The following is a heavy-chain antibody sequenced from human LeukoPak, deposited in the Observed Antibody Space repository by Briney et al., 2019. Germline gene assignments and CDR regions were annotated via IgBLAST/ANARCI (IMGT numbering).Heavy chain of an antibody. D-gene: IGHD1-1*01. CDR2: ALSPGSS. Sequence: SQTLSLTCSVSGWSIRRGTYYWSWIRQPAGKGLEWIGRALSPGSSDFNLFDYNPSFKSRVTISVDTSKNQFSLKLTSVTAADTAVYYCARQYAHWNPFAGWGQGTLVTVSS. J-gene: IGHJ4*02. CDR3: ARQYAHWNPFAG. V-gene: IGHV4-61*02. CDR1: GWSIRRGTYY.